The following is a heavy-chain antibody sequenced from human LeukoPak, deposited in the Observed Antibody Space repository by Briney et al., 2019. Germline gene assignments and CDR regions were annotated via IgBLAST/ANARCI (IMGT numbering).Heavy chain of an antibody. J-gene: IGHJ4*02. Sequence: GGSLRLSCAASGFTFSSYGMHWVRQAPGKGLEWVAFIRYDGSNKYYADSVKGRFTISRDNAKNSLYLQMNSLRAEDTALYYCAKDIGGGSYFYFDYWGQGTLVTVSS. CDR3: AKDIGGGSYFYFDY. CDR2: IRYDGSNK. V-gene: IGHV3-30*02. CDR1: GFTFSSYG. D-gene: IGHD1-26*01.